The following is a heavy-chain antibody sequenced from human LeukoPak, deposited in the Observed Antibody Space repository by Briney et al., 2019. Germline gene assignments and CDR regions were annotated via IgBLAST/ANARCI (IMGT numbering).Heavy chain of an antibody. CDR3: ARGQSISLLWFGNTWFDP. J-gene: IGHJ5*02. V-gene: IGHV4-34*01. Sequence: SETLSLTCAVYGGSFSGYYWSWIRQPPGKRLEWIGEINHSGSTNYNPSLKSRVTISVDTSKNQFSLKLSSVTAADTAVYYCARGQSISLLWFGNTWFDPWGQGTLVTVSS. CDR2: INHSGST. CDR1: GGSFSGYY. D-gene: IGHD3-10*01.